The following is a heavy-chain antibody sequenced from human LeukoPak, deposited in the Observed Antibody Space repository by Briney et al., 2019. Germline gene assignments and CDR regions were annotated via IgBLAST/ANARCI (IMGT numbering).Heavy chain of an antibody. CDR1: GFTFRTYG. V-gene: IGHV3-21*01. Sequence: GGSLRLSCAASGFTFRTYGMNWVRQAPGKGLEWVSFISSSGSYIYYADSVKGRFTISRDNAANSLYLQMNSLRAEDTAVYYCARSWDSFDYWGQGTLVTVSS. D-gene: IGHD6-13*01. CDR3: ARSWDSFDY. CDR2: ISSSGSYI. J-gene: IGHJ4*02.